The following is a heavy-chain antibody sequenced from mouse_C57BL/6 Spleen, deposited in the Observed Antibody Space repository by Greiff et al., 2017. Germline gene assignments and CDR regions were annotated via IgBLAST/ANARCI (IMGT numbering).Heavy chain of an antibody. V-gene: IGHV1-69*01. Sequence: QVQLQQPGAELVMPGASVKLSCKASGYTFTSYWMHWVKQRPGQGLEWIGEIDPSDSYTNYNQKFKGKSTLTVDKSSSTAYMQLSSLTSEDSAVDYCARGGWLLRAMDYWGQGTPVIVSS. CDR3: ARGGWLLRAMDY. CDR1: GYTFTSYW. D-gene: IGHD2-3*01. J-gene: IGHJ4*01. CDR2: IDPSDSYT.